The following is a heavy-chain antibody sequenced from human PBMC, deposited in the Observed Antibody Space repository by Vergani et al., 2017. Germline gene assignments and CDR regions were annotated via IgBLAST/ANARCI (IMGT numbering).Heavy chain of an antibody. Sequence: EVQLVESGGGLVQPGGSLRLSCAASGFTFRNYWMSWVRQAPGKGLEWVADIKQDGSEKYYVDSVKGRFTISRDNAKNSLYLQMHSVRVEDTAVYYCARDRRYCINGVCLMGFDPWGQGTLVTVSS. J-gene: IGHJ5*02. CDR1: GFTFRNYW. V-gene: IGHV3-7*01. D-gene: IGHD2-8*01. CDR2: IKQDGSEK. CDR3: ARDRRYCINGVCLMGFDP.